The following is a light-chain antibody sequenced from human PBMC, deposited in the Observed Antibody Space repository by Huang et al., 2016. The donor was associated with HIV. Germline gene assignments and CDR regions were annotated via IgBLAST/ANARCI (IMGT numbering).Light chain of an antibody. CDR3: QQTYSSLPT. V-gene: IGKV1-39*01. Sequence: DIQMTQSPSSLSASVGATATITCRASQSISNYLNWYQQRPGKAPNLLFYATSSLQSGVPSRFSGSGSGTDFTLTISSLQPEYLATYYCQQTYSSLPTFGQGTRLEI. CDR1: QSISNY. J-gene: IGKJ5*01. CDR2: ATS.